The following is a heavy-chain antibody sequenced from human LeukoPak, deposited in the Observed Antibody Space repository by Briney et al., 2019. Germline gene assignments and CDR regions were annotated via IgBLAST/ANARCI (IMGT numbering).Heavy chain of an antibody. CDR2: IYYSGST. V-gene: IGHV4-59*01. J-gene: IGHJ4*02. D-gene: IGHD2-15*01. CDR3: ARNWCSGSSCYPYFDY. CDR1: VGSISSYY. Sequence: PSETLSLTCTVSVGSISSYYWSWIRQPPGKGLEWIGYIYYSGSTNYNPSLKSRVTISVDTSKNQFSLKLSSVTAADTAVYYCARNWCSGSSCYPYFDYWGQGTLVTVSS.